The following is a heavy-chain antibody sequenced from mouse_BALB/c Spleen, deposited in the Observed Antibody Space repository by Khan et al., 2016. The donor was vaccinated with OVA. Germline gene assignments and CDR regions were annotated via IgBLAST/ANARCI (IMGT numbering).Heavy chain of an antibody. Sequence: EVQLQESGPGLVKPSQSLSLTCTVTGYSITSDYGWYWIRQFPGNKLEWMGYISYSGSTNYNPSLKSRISITRDTSKNQFFLQLNSVTTEDTATYYCDRTARIKYWGQGTTLTVSS. CDR1: GYSITSDYG. CDR2: ISYSGST. D-gene: IGHD1-2*01. CDR3: DRTARIKY. V-gene: IGHV3-2*02. J-gene: IGHJ2*01.